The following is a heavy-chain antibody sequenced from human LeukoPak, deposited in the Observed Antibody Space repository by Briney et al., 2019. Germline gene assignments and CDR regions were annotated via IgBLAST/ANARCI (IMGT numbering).Heavy chain of an antibody. D-gene: IGHD2-15*01. CDR2: INHSGST. CDR3: AIAEAGYCSGGSCYSRWRNTRALDY. CDR1: GGSFSGYC. V-gene: IGHV4-34*01. Sequence: SETLSLTCAVYGGSFSGYCWSWIRQPPGKGLEWIGEINHSGSTNYNPSLKSRVTISVDTSKNQFFLKLSSVTAADTAVYYCAIAEAGYCSGGSCYSRWRNTRALDYWGQGTLVTVSS. J-gene: IGHJ4*02.